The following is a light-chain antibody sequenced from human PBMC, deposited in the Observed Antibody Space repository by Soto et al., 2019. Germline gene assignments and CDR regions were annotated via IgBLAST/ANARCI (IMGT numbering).Light chain of an antibody. CDR3: SSYADSNTRVV. Sequence: QAVLTQTPSASGSPGQAVTISCTGTRTFFGCYNYVSWYQQHPGKAPKLMIYEVTKRPSGVSGRFSGSKSGNTASLTVSGLQAEDEADYYCSSYADSNTRVVFGGGTKVTV. V-gene: IGLV2-8*01. CDR2: EVT. J-gene: IGLJ3*02. CDR1: RTFFGCYNY.